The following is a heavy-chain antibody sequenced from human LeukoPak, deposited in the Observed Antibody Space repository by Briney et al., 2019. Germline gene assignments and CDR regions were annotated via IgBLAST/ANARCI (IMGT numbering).Heavy chain of an antibody. V-gene: IGHV3-30-3*01. Sequence: PGRSLRLSCAASGFTFSSYAMHWVRQAPGKGLEWVAVISYDGSNKYYADSVKGRFTISRDNAKNTLYLQMNSLRAEDTAVYYCARGAQYSSSFDYWGQGTLVTVSS. CDR2: ISYDGSNK. CDR3: ARGAQYSSSFDY. D-gene: IGHD6-6*01. CDR1: GFTFSSYA. J-gene: IGHJ4*02.